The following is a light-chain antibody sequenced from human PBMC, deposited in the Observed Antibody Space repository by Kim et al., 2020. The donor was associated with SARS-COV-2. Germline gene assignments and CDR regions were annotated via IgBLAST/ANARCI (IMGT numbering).Light chain of an antibody. CDR3: QQYGSSPWT. J-gene: IGKJ1*01. CDR1: QSVGGNN. Sequence: EIVLTQSPGTLSLSPGDRATLSCRASQSVGGNNLAWYQQKPGQVPRLLIYRASSRPTGVPDRVSGSGSGTDFTLTISGLEPEDFAVYHCQQYGSSPWTFGQGTKVDIK. V-gene: IGKV3-20*01. CDR2: RAS.